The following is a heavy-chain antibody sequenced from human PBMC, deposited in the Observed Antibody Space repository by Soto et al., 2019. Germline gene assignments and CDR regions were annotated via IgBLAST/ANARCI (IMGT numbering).Heavy chain of an antibody. CDR1: GFSLTSPGMC. CDR3: ARSIRGPRRFNGMDV. CDR2: IERDDDDK. Sequence: HTLVTPTETLTLTCTFSGFSLTSPGMCVSWIRQPPGKALEWLALIERDDDDKYYSTSLKTRLTISKDTRKNQVVLTMANMDPADTGTYYCARSIRGPRRFNGMDVWGQGTTVTVSS. D-gene: IGHD1-20*01. V-gene: IGHV2-70*13. J-gene: IGHJ6*02.